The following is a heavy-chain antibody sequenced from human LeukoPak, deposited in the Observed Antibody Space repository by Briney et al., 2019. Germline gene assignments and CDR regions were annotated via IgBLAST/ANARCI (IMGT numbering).Heavy chain of an antibody. J-gene: IGHJ4*02. CDR2: IRGDVRRT. D-gene: IGHD4-11*01. CDR1: GFTLSRYA. CDR3: VKRVDYSEKYYFES. Sequence: GGSLRLSCAASGFTLSRYAMSCVRHAPGEGLEWVSAIRGDVRRTFYADSVKGRFTISRDNSMNTLSLQINTLRADDTAVYYCVKRVDYSEKYYFESWGRGTLVTVSS. V-gene: IGHV3-23*01.